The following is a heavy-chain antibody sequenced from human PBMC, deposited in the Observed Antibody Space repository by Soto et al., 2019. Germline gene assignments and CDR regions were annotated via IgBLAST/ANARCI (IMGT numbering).Heavy chain of an antibody. D-gene: IGHD6-13*01. CDR3: ARRRIGIAAAVTDDAFDI. J-gene: IGHJ3*02. V-gene: IGHV1-69*13. CDR1: GGTFSSYA. Sequence: ASVKVSCKASGGTFSSYAISWVRQAPGQGLEWMGGIIPIFGTANYAQKFQGRVTITADESTSTAYMDLCSLRSEDTAVYYCARRRIGIAAAVTDDAFDIWGQGTMVTVSS. CDR2: IIPIFGTA.